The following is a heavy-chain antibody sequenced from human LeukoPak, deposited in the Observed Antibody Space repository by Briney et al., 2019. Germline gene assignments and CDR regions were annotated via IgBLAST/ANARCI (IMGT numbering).Heavy chain of an antibody. J-gene: IGHJ6*03. CDR3: ARDLVVIDYYYYYMDV. Sequence: GGSLRLSCAASGFSFSNYGMHWVRQAPGKGLEWVSFIRYDTGDKYYADSVKGRFTISRDNSKNTLYLQMNSLRAEDTAVYYCARDLVVIDYYYYYMDVWGKGTTVTVSS. V-gene: IGHV3-30*02. CDR1: GFSFSNYG. D-gene: IGHD3-22*01. CDR2: IRYDTGDK.